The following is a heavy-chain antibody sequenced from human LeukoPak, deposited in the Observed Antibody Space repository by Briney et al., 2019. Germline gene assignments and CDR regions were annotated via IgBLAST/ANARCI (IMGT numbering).Heavy chain of an antibody. D-gene: IGHD6-13*01. Sequence: PSETLSLTCAVYGGSFSGYYWSWIRQPPGKGLEWIGEINHSGSTNYNPSLKSRVTISVDTSKNQFSLKLSSVTAADTAVYYCARAPIAAAGTSYYFDYWGQGTLVTVSS. CDR2: INHSGST. CDR1: GGSFSGYY. CDR3: ARAPIAAAGTSYYFDY. V-gene: IGHV4-34*01. J-gene: IGHJ4*02.